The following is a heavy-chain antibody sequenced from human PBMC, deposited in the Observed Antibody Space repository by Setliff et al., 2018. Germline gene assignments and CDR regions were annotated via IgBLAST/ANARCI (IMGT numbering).Heavy chain of an antibody. CDR3: VRGYCSSSSCYGTMGY. Sequence: GGSLRLSCAASGFTFHDYAMHWVRQAPGKGLEWVSGITGNSDRIAYADSLKGRFTISRDTAKNTLYLQMNSLRAEDTAVYYCVRGYCSSSSCYGTMGYWGQGTLVTVSS. J-gene: IGHJ4*02. CDR2: ITGNSDRI. D-gene: IGHD2-2*01. CDR1: GFTFHDYA. V-gene: IGHV3-9*01.